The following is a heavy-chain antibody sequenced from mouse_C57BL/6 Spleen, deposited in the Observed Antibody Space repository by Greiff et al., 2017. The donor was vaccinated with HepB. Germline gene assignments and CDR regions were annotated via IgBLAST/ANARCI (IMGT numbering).Heavy chain of an antibody. J-gene: IGHJ1*03. CDR3: ARSRDDYDGDWYFDG. Sequence: QVQLQQSGPELVKPGASVKISCKASGYAFSSSWMNWVKQRPGKGLEWIGRIYPGDGDTNYNGKFKGKATLTADKSSSTAYMQLSSLTSEDSAVYFCARSRDDYDGDWYFDGWGTGTTVTVSS. V-gene: IGHV1-82*01. D-gene: IGHD2-4*01. CDR2: IYPGDGDT. CDR1: GYAFSSSW.